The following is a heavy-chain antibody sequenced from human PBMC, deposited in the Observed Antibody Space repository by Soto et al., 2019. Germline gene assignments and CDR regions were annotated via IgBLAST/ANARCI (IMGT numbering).Heavy chain of an antibody. CDR3: ARVGGLSCYYDSSGYYFDY. Sequence: GASVKFYCKASGGTFSSYAISWVRQAPGQGLEWMGGIIPIFGTANYAQKFQGRVTITADESTSTAYMELSSLRSEDTAVYYCARVGGLSCYYDSSGYYFDYWGQGTLVTVSS. D-gene: IGHD3-22*01. J-gene: IGHJ4*02. CDR1: GGTFSSYA. CDR2: IIPIFGTA. V-gene: IGHV1-69*13.